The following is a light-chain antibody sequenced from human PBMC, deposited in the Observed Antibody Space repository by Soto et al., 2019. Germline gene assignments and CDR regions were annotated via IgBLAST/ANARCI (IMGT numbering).Light chain of an antibody. J-gene: IGLJ3*02. CDR1: SSNIGSNY. V-gene: IGLV1-47*01. CDR3: VAWDDSPSGWV. CDR2: RND. Sequence: QSVLTQPPSASGTPGQRVTISCSGSSSNIGSNYVHWYHQLPGTAPKLLIYRNDQRPSGVPDRFSGSKSGTSASLAISGLRSEDEADYYCVAWDDSPSGWVFGGGTKVTVL.